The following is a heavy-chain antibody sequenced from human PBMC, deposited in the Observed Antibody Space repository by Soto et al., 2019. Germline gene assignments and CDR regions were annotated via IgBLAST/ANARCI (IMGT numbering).Heavy chain of an antibody. CDR3: ARGPPNMEGYFDY. CDR1: GFTFSSYA. D-gene: IGHD1-1*01. CDR2: ISYDGSNK. V-gene: IGHV3-30*04. J-gene: IGHJ4*02. Sequence: GGSLRLSCAASGFTFSSYAMHWVRQAPGKGLEWVAVISYDGSNKYYADSVKDRFTISRDNSKNTLYLQMNSLRAEDTAVYYCARGPPNMEGYFDYWGQGTLVTVSS.